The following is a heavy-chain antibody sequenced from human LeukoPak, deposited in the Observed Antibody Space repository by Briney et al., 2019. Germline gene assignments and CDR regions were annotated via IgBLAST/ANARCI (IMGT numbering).Heavy chain of an antibody. CDR1: GGSVSSGDFF. V-gene: IGHV4-30-4*01. J-gene: IGHJ4*02. CDR2: IYYSGST. CDR3: ARDRSGYFDY. Sequence: SETLSPTCAGSGGSVSSGDFFLSWLLHPPRKRLEWIGYIYYSGSTYYNPSLKSRVTISVDTSKNQFSLKLSSVTAADTAVYYCARDRSGYFDYWGQGTLVTVSS. D-gene: IGHD3-22*01.